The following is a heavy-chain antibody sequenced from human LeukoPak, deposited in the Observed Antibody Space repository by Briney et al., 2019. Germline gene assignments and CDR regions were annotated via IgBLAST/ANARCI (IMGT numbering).Heavy chain of an antibody. CDR2: IRYHESDK. J-gene: IGHJ4*02. CDR3: AKDMYYDSSGPVFDY. Sequence: PGGSLRLSCAASGFTFSGSGMHWVRQAPGKGLEWVAFIRYHESDKFYADSVKGRFTISRDTSKNTLYLQMNSPRAEDTAVYYCAKDMYYDSSGPVFDYWGQGTLVTVSS. CDR1: GFTFSGSG. D-gene: IGHD3-22*01. V-gene: IGHV3-30*02.